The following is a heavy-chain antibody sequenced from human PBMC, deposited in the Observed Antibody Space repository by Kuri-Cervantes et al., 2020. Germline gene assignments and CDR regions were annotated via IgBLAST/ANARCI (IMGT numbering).Heavy chain of an antibody. Sequence: GESLKISCAASGFTFSSYGMHWVRQAPGKGLEWVAVISYDGSNKYYADSVKGRFTISRDNSKNTLYLQMNSLRAEDTALYYCAKDMGYSSSWTGFDYWGQGTLVTVSS. CDR3: AKDMGYSSSWTGFDY. J-gene: IGHJ4*02. CDR2: ISYDGSNK. V-gene: IGHV3-30*18. D-gene: IGHD6-13*01. CDR1: GFTFSSYG.